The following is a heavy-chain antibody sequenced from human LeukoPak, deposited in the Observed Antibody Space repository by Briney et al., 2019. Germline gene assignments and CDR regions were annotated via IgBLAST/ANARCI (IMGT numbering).Heavy chain of an antibody. CDR2: INHSGST. CDR3: ARGIVLVPAPKEYFDL. V-gene: IGHV4-34*01. Sequence: SETLSLTCAVYGGSFSGYYWSWIRQPPGKGLEWIGEINHSGSTNYNPSLKSRVTISVDTSKNQFSLKLSSVTAADTSVYYCARGIVLVPAPKEYFDLWGRGTLVTVSS. D-gene: IGHD2-2*01. J-gene: IGHJ2*01. CDR1: GGSFSGYY.